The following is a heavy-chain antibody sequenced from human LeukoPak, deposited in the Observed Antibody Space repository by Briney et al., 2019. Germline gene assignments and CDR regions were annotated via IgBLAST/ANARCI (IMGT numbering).Heavy chain of an antibody. V-gene: IGHV1-2*02. Sequence: ASVKVSCKASGYTFTSYDINWVRQATGQGLEWMGWMNPNSGGTNYAQKFQGRVTMTRDTSISTAYMELSRLRSDDTAVYYWASSWTEGYWGQGTLVTVSS. CDR2: MNPNSGGT. J-gene: IGHJ4*02. CDR1: GYTFTSYD. D-gene: IGHD6-13*01. CDR3: ASSWTEGY.